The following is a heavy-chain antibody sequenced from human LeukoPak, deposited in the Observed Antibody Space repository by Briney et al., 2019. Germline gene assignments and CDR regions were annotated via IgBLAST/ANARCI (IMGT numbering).Heavy chain of an antibody. CDR3: ARLSGGDWFDP. J-gene: IGHJ5*02. Sequence: GSSVKVSCKASGGAFSSYAISWVRQAPGQGLEWMGRIIPILGIANYAQKFQGRVTITADKSTSTAYMELSSLRSEDTAVYYCARLSGGDWFDPWGQGTLVTVSS. V-gene: IGHV1-69*04. CDR2: IIPILGIA. CDR1: GGAFSSYA. D-gene: IGHD3-16*02.